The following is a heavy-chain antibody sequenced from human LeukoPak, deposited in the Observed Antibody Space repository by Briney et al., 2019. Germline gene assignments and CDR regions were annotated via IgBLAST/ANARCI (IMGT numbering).Heavy chain of an antibody. Sequence: GESLKISCKCSGYSFTSYWISWVRRMPGKGLEWMGRIDPSDSYTNYSPSFQGHVTISADKSISTAYLQWSSLKASDTAMYYCARRGASNNWFDPWGQGTLVTVSS. D-gene: IGHD3-10*01. CDR2: IDPSDSYT. V-gene: IGHV5-10-1*01. CDR1: GYSFTSYW. J-gene: IGHJ5*02. CDR3: ARRGASNNWFDP.